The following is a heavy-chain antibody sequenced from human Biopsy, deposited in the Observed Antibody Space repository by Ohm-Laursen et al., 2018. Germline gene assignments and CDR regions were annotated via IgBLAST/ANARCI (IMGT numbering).Heavy chain of an antibody. CDR1: GGSFSGYY. V-gene: IGHV4-34*01. J-gene: IGHJ4*02. CDR2: INHSGNT. Sequence: TLSLTCAVSGGSFSGYYWTWIRQAPGKGLEWIAEINHSGNTNYNPSLMSRVTISVDTSKKQFSLKLSSVTAADTAVYYCARESDSSGYYYRDYWGQGTLVTVSS. CDR3: ARESDSSGYYYRDY. D-gene: IGHD3-22*01.